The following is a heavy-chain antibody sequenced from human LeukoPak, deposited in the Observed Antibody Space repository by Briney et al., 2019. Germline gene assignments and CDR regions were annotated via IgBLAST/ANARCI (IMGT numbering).Heavy chain of an antibody. CDR1: GFTFSSYS. J-gene: IGHJ4*02. V-gene: IGHV3-23*01. D-gene: IGHD3-9*01. CDR3: AKSTDYDILTGDLGDDY. CDR2: ISGSGGST. Sequence: PGGSLRLSCAASGFTFSSYSMNWVRQAPGKGLEWVSAISGSGGSTYYADSVKGRFTISRDNSKNTLYLQMNSLRAEDTAVYYCAKSTDYDILTGDLGDDYWGQGTLVTVSS.